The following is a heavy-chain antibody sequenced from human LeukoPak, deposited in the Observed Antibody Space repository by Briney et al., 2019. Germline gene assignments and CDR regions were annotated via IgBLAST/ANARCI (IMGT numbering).Heavy chain of an antibody. D-gene: IGHD1-26*01. CDR1: GYSFTSYC. CDR2: IYPGDSGP. V-gene: IGHV5-51*01. J-gene: IGHJ3*01. CDR3: GMSGDRVPLQDDVFDV. Sequence: GASLKISCKVSGYSFTSYCIGWARQMPGKGLEWMGIIYPGDSGPTYSPSFQGQVTISVDKSINTAYLQWSSLQASDTAMYYCGMSGDRVPLQDDVFDVWGQGTMVTVST.